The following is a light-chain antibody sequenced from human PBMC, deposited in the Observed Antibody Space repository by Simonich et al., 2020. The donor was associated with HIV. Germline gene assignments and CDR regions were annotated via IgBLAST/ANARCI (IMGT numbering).Light chain of an antibody. CDR3: QQYYTTPYT. V-gene: IGKV4-1*01. J-gene: IGKJ2*01. Sequence: DIVMTQSQDSLAVSLGERATINCKSSQNVLYSSNNKNYLTWYQQKPGQPPKLLIYWASTRESGVPDRFSGSGSGTDFTLTISSLQAEDVAVYYCQQYYTTPYTFGQGTKLEIK. CDR2: WAS. CDR1: QNVLYSSNNKNY.